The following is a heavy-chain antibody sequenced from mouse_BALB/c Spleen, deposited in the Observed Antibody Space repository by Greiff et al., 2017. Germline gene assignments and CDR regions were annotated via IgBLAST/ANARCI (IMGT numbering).Heavy chain of an antibody. Sequence: EVQLQESGPGLVKPSQSLSLTCTVTGYSITSDYAWNWIRQFPGNKLEWMGYISYSGSTSYNPSLKSRISITRDTSKNQFFLQLNSVTTEDTATYYCARVYFYYAMDYWGQGTSVTVSS. J-gene: IGHJ4*01. V-gene: IGHV3-2*02. CDR3: ARVYFYYAMDY. CDR1: GYSITSDYA. CDR2: ISYSGST. D-gene: IGHD2-1*01.